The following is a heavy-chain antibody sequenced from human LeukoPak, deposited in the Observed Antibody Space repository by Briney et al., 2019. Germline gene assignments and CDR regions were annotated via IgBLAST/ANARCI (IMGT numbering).Heavy chain of an antibody. J-gene: IGHJ6*02. CDR2: ISGRGGGT. CDR3: AKDQYYYDSSGYYYYYYGMDV. CDR1: GFTFSSYA. Sequence: GGSLRLSCAASGFTFSSYAMSWVRQAPGKGLEWVSTISGRGGGTYYADSVKGRFTISRDNSKNTLYLQMNSLRAEDTAVYYCAKDQYYYDSSGYYYYYYGMDVWGQGTTVTVS. V-gene: IGHV3-23*01. D-gene: IGHD3-22*01.